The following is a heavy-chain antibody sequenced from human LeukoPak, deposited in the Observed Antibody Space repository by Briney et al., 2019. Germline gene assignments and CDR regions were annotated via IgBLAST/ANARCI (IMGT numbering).Heavy chain of an antibody. CDR2: IYHSGST. V-gene: IGHV4-38-2*02. J-gene: IGHJ6*03. CDR3: ERVHLRGGNSDMDV. CDR1: GYSISSGYY. D-gene: IGHD4-23*01. Sequence: PSGTLSLTCTVSGYSISSGYYWGWVRQPPGKGLEWIGSIYHSGSTYYNPSLKSRVTTSVDTSDNQLSLKLSYVTAADTAVYYGERVHLRGGNSDMDVWGKGTTVTVSS.